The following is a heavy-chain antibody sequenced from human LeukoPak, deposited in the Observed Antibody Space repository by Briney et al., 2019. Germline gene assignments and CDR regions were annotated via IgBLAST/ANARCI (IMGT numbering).Heavy chain of an antibody. CDR3: ARDGHLGYTSGYVTCFDP. Sequence: GGSLRLSCAASGFTFSSYSMNWVRQAPGKGLEWVSSISSSSSYIYYADAVKGRFTISRDNAENSLYLQMNSLRAEDTAVYSSARDGHLGYTSGYVTCFDPWGQRTLVTASS. CDR2: ISSSSSYI. CDR1: GFTFSSYS. J-gene: IGHJ5*02. D-gene: IGHD5-18*01. V-gene: IGHV3-21*01.